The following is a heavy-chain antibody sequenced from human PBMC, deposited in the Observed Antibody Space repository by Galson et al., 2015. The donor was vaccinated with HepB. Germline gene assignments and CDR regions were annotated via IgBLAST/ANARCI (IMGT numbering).Heavy chain of an antibody. V-gene: IGHV1-69*13. CDR3: ARVMDRVVPASEIAAADTCALDN. J-gene: IGHJ3*02. CDR1: GGTFSSYA. Sequence: SVKVSCKASGGTFSSYAISWVRQAPGQGLEWMGGIIPIFGTANYAQKFQGRVTITADESTSTAYMELRGLRSGVTAVYYCARVMDRVVPASEIAAADTCALDNSGQGTMVTVSS. CDR2: IIPIFGTA. D-gene: IGHD6-13*01.